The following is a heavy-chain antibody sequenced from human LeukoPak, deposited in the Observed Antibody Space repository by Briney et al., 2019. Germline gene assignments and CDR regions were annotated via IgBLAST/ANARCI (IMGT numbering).Heavy chain of an antibody. CDR3: ARSGTTYYYDSSGYYDLDY. J-gene: IGHJ4*02. V-gene: IGHV1-2*02. D-gene: IGHD3-22*01. Sequence: GASVKVSCKASGYTFTGYYMHWVRQAPGQGLEWMGWINPNSGGTNYAQKFQGRVTMTRDTSISTAYMELSRLRSDDTAVYYCARSGTTYYYDSSGYYDLDYWGQGTLVTVSS. CDR1: GYTFTGYY. CDR2: INPNSGGT.